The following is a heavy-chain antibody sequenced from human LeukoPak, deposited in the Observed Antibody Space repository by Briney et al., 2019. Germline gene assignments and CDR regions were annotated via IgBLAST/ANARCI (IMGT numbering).Heavy chain of an antibody. J-gene: IGHJ5*02. CDR3: ARDPWRPGGANWFDP. CDR2: ISSSGSTI. D-gene: IGHD2-21*01. Sequence: GGSLRLSCAASGFTFSSYEMNWVRQAPGKGLEWVSYISSSGSTIYYADSVKGRFTISRDNSKNTLYLQMNSLRAEDTAVYYCARDPWRPGGANWFDPWGQGTLVTVSS. V-gene: IGHV3-48*03. CDR1: GFTFSSYE.